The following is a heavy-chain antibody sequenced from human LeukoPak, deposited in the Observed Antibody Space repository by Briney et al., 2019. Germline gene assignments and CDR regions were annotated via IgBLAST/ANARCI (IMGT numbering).Heavy chain of an antibody. Sequence: SETLPLTCTVSGGSISSSSYYWGWIRQPPGKGLEWIGSIYYSGSTYYNPSLKSRVTISVDTSKNQFSLKLSSVTAADTAVYYCARRSAHFDYWGQGTLVTVSS. CDR3: ARRSAHFDY. CDR2: IYYSGST. CDR1: GGSISSSSYY. J-gene: IGHJ4*02. D-gene: IGHD3-3*01. V-gene: IGHV4-39*01.